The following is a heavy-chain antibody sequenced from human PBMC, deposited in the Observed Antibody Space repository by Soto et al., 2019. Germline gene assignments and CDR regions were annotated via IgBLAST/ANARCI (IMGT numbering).Heavy chain of an antibody. D-gene: IGHD2-2*01. V-gene: IGHV5-10-1*01. CDR1: GYSFTSYW. J-gene: IGHJ6*02. CDR3: ASSPRGYCSSTSCRELGNYYGMDV. Sequence: GESLKISCKGSGYSFTSYWIRWVRQMPGKGLEWMGRIDPSDSYTNYSPSFQGHVTISADKSISTAYLQWSSLKASDTAMYYCASSPRGYCSSTSCRELGNYYGMDVWCQGTTVNVSS. CDR2: IDPSDSYT.